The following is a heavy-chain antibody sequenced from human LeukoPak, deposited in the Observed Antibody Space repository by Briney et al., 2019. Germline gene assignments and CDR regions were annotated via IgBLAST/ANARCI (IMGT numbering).Heavy chain of an antibody. CDR1: GFTFSSYA. CDR2: ISGSGGST. Sequence: PGASLRLSCAASGFTFSSYAMSWVRQAPGKGLEWVSAISGSGGSTYYADSVKGRLTISRDNSKNTLYLQMNSLRAEDTAVYYCADTPGYCSGGSCARAIDYWGQGTLVTVSS. V-gene: IGHV3-23*01. D-gene: IGHD2-15*01. J-gene: IGHJ4*02. CDR3: ADTPGYCSGGSCARAIDY.